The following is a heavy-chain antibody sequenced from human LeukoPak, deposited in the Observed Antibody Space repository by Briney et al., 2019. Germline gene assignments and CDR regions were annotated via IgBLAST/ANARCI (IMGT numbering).Heavy chain of an antibody. J-gene: IGHJ4*02. CDR1: GFTFSSHS. Sequence: GGSLRLSCAASGFTFSSHSMNWVRQAPGKGLEWVSSISRSSNYIYYADSVKGRFTISRDNAKNSLYLQINSLRAEDTSVYYCARGENNYGYYYFDYWGQGTLVTVSS. V-gene: IGHV3-21*01. CDR2: ISRSSNYI. D-gene: IGHD5-24*01. CDR3: ARGENNYGYYYFDY.